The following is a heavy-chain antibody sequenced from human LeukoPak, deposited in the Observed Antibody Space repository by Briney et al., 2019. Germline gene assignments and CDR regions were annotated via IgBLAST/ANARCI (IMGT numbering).Heavy chain of an antibody. CDR3: AKGYYGSGDDAFDI. J-gene: IGHJ3*02. CDR2: ISDSGGST. Sequence: GGSLRLSCAASGFTFSSYAMNWVRQAPGKGLEWVSTISDSGGSTYYADSVKGRFTISRDNSKNTLYLQMNSLRAEDTAVYYCAKGYYGSGDDAFDIWGQGTMVTVSS. V-gene: IGHV3-23*01. CDR1: GFTFSSYA. D-gene: IGHD3-10*01.